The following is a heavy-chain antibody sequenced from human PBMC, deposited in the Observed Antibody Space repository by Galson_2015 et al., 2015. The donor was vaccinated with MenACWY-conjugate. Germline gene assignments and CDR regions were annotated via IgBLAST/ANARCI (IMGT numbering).Heavy chain of an antibody. V-gene: IGHV1-3*01. D-gene: IGHD3-22*01. J-gene: IGHJ4*02. CDR1: GYTFTSYA. CDR2: INAGNGNT. CDR3: ARGSRRYYDSSGYYSLDY. Sequence: SVKVSCKASGYTFTSYAMHWVRQAPGQRLEWMGWINAGNGNTKYSQKFQGRVTMTRDTSISTAYMELSRLRSDDTVVYYCARGSRRYYDSSGYYSLDYWGQGTLVTVSS.